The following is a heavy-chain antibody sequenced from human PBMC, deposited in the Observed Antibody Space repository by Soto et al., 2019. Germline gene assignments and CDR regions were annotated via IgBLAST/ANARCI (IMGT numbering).Heavy chain of an antibody. D-gene: IGHD6-13*01. Sequence: GGSLRLSCAASGFTFSSYATSWVRQAPGKGLEWVSAISGSGGSTYYADSVKGRFTISRDNSKNTLYLQMNSLRAEDTAVYYCGAAAGTYLFYDMDVLYPGTTVAVYS. CDR2: ISGSGGST. CDR3: GAAAGTYLFYDMDV. V-gene: IGHV3-23*01. J-gene: IGHJ6*02. CDR1: GFTFSSYA.